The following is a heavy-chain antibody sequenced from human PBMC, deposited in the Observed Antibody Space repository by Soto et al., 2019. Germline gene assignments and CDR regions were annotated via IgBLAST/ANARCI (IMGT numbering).Heavy chain of an antibody. Sequence: SVKVSCKASGGTFSSYAISWVRQAPGQGLEWMGGIIPIFGTANYAQKFQGRVTITADESTSTAYMELSSLRSEDTAVYYCAKSITILGVASDGMDVWGQGTTVTVSS. D-gene: IGHD3-3*01. CDR2: IIPIFGTA. CDR1: GGTFSSYA. V-gene: IGHV1-69*13. J-gene: IGHJ6*02. CDR3: AKSITILGVASDGMDV.